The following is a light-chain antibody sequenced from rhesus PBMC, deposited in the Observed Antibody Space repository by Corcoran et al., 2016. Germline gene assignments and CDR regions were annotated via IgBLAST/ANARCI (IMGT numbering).Light chain of an antibody. CDR2: GAS. V-gene: IGKV3-10*01. J-gene: IGKJ1*01. CDR3: YQHSSGWT. Sequence: QVILTQSPATLSLSPGERATLSCRASQSVNSYLAWYQQKPGQAPRLLIYGASSRATGIPDRFSGSGSATDFTLTISSLEPEDIGVYYCYQHSSGWTFGQGTKVEIK. CDR1: QSVNSY.